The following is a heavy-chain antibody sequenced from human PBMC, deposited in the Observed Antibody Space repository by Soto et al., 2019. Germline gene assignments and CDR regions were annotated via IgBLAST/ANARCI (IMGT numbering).Heavy chain of an antibody. J-gene: IGHJ6*02. CDR3: ATLGGWLRFHSPPPYYYGMDV. Sequence: XESLKISGKGSGYSFTSYWISWVRQMPGKGLEGMGRIEPSDSYTNYSPSFQGHVTISADKSISTAYLQWSSLKASDTAMYYCATLGGWLRFHSPPPYYYGMDVWGQGTTATVSS. V-gene: IGHV5-10-1*01. D-gene: IGHD5-12*01. CDR2: IEPSDSYT. CDR1: GYSFTSYW.